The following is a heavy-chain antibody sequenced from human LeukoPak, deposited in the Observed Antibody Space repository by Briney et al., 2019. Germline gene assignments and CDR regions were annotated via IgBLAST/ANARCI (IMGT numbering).Heavy chain of an antibody. V-gene: IGHV3-23*01. D-gene: IGHD2-15*01. J-gene: IGHJ4*02. CDR3: ARHCSGGNCYSGLVY. Sequence: PGGSLRLSCAASGFTFSTYAMTWVRQAPGRGLEWVSTIRGSGGSTYYADSVKGRFTISRDISKNTVDLQMNNLRAEDTAVYYCARHCSGGNCYSGLVYGGQGTLVAVSS. CDR1: GFTFSTYA. CDR2: IRGSGGST.